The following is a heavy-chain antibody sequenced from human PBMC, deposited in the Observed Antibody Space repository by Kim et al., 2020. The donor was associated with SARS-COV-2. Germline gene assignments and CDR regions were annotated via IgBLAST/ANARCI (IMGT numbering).Heavy chain of an antibody. J-gene: IGHJ6*01. V-gene: IGHV4-34*01. CDR3: ARGYYYGMDV. Sequence: SETLSLTCAVYGGSFSGYYWSWIRQPPGKGLEWIGEINHSGSTNYNPSLKSRVTISVDTSKNQFSLKLSSVTAADTAVYYCARGYYYGMDVWGQGTTVTVSA. CDR1: GGSFSGYY. CDR2: INHSGST.